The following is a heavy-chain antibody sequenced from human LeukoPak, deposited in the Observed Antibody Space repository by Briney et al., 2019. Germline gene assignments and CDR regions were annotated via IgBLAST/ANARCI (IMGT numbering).Heavy chain of an antibody. CDR1: GFTFSSYG. Sequence: PGGSLRLSCAASGFTFSSYGMHWVRQAPGKGLEWVAFIRYDGSNKYYADSVKGRFTISRDNSKITLYLQMNSLKTEDTAVYYCTTRGGSFSIFDYWGQGTLVTVSS. CDR3: TTRGGSFSIFDY. V-gene: IGHV3-30*02. D-gene: IGHD1-26*01. CDR2: IRYDGSNK. J-gene: IGHJ4*02.